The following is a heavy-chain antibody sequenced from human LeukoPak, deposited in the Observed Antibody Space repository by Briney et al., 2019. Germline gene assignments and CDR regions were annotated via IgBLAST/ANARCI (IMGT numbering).Heavy chain of an antibody. V-gene: IGHV1-18*01. CDR3: ARSQWELYPPPYIDY. CDR2: ISAYNGNT. Sequence: ASVKVSCKASGYTFTSYGISWVRQAPGQGLEWMGWISAYNGNTNYAQKLQGRVTMTTDTSTSTAYMELRSLRSDDTAVYYCARSQWELYPPPYIDYWGQGTLLTVSS. CDR1: GYTFTSYG. J-gene: IGHJ4*02. D-gene: IGHD1-26*01.